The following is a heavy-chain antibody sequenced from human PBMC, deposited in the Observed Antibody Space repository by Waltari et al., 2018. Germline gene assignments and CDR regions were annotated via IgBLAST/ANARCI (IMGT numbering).Heavy chain of an antibody. Sequence: QVQLQESGPGLVTPSETLSLTCAVAGYSISSGFHWGWIRQSPGKGLEWIGNVHHTGTITYNPSLKSRVTISMDTSTNHFSLKLNSVIAADTAVYFCARGVDSWGQGTLVTVSS. CDR2: VHHTGTI. CDR1: GYSISSGFH. V-gene: IGHV4-38-2*01. CDR3: ARGVDS. J-gene: IGHJ4*02.